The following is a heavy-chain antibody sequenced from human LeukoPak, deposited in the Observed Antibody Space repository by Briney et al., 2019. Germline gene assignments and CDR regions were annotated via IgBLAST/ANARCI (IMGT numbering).Heavy chain of an antibody. D-gene: IGHD6-13*01. Sequence: TSETLSLTCAVYGGSFSGYYWSWIRQPPGKGLEWIGEINHSGSTNYNPSLKSRVTISVDTSKNQFSLKLSSVTAADTAVYYCARELLAASYYYYYYYMDVWGKGTTVTVSS. J-gene: IGHJ6*03. CDR1: GGSFSGYY. V-gene: IGHV4-34*01. CDR2: INHSGST. CDR3: ARELLAASYYYYYYYMDV.